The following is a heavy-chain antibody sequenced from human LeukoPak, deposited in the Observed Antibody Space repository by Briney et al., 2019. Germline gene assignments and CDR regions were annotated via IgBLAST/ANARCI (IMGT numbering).Heavy chain of an antibody. J-gene: IGHJ4*02. D-gene: IGHD3-22*01. V-gene: IGHV4-39*01. CDR3: ARLRREDSSGYPYYFDY. CDR1: GGSISSSSYY. Sequence: SETLSLTCTVSGGSISSSSYYWGWIRQPPGKGLEWIGSIYSSGSTYYNPSLKSRVTTSVDTSKNQFSLKLSSVTAADTAVYYCARLRREDSSGYPYYFDYWGQGTLVTVSS. CDR2: IYSSGST.